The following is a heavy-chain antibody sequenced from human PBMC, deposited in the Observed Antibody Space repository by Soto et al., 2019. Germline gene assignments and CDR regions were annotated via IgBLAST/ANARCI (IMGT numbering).Heavy chain of an antibody. V-gene: IGHV4-34*01. CDR3: SSSDSLRFDP. CDR1: GGSFSGYY. Sequence: QVQLQQWGAGLLKPSETLSLTCAVYGGSFSGYYWSWIRQPPGKGLEWIGEINHSGSTNYNPSLKSRVTISVDTSKNQFSLKLSSVTAADTAVYNCSSSDSLRFDPWGQGTLVTVSS. D-gene: IGHD2-15*01. CDR2: INHSGST. J-gene: IGHJ5*02.